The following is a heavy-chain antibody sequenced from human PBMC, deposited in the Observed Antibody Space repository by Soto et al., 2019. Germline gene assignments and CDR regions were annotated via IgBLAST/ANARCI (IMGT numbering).Heavy chain of an antibody. CDR3: AGGWGGYFRH. CDR2: IYYSGST. CDR1: GGSISTYY. J-gene: IGHJ1*01. Sequence: QVQLQESGPGLVKPSETLSLTCTVSGGSISTYYWSWIRQPPGKGLEWIGYIYYSGSTNYNPSLQSRVTTSADTSKTQFSLKLSSVTAADTAVYYCAGGWGGYFRHWGQGTLVTVSS. V-gene: IGHV4-59*01. D-gene: IGHD7-27*01.